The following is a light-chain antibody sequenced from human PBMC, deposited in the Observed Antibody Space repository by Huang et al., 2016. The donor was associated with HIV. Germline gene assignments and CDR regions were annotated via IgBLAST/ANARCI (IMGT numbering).Light chain of an antibody. Sequence: DIVMTQSPATLSVSPGERATLPSRASQSVSSYFAWYQQKPGQCPRLRIYDSSTRATGIPARFTGSGSGTEFTLTISSLQSEDFAVYYCQQYTSWPRTFGQGTKVEIK. J-gene: IGKJ1*01. CDR1: QSVSSY. CDR2: DSS. CDR3: QQYTSWPRT. V-gene: IGKV3-15*01.